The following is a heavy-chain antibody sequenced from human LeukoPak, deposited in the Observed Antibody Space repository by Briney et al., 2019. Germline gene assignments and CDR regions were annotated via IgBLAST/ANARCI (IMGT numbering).Heavy chain of an antibody. V-gene: IGHV3-21*01. D-gene: IGHD1-26*01. CDR1: GFTFSSYS. CDR2: ISSSSSYI. Sequence: GGSLRLSCAASGFTFSSYSMNWVRQAPGKGLEWVSSISSSSSYIYYADSVKGRFTISRDNAKNSLYLQMNSLRAEDTAVYYCARDGGSQLVDCWGQGTLVTVSS. J-gene: IGHJ4*02. CDR3: ARDGGSQLVDC.